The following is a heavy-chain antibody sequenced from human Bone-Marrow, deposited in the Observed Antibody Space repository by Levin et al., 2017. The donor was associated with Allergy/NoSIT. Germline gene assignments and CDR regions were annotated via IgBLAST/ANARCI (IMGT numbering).Heavy chain of an antibody. CDR3: ARGLIAPYNYYFGLDV. CDR1: GYTFVSYG. J-gene: IGHJ6*02. CDR2: ISGYNGDT. D-gene: IGHD3-16*01. V-gene: IGHV1-18*01. Sequence: ASVKVSCKTSGYTFVSYGITWARQAPGQGLEWMGWISGYNGDTMYAQKFQGRVTMTTDTSTSTAYMEVRNLRSDDTAVYYCARGLIAPYNYYFGLDVWGQGTTVTVSS.